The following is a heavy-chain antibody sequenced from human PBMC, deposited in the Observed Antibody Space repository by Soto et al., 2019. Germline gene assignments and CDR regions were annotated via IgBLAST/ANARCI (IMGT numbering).Heavy chain of an antibody. D-gene: IGHD2-21*02. CDR1: GGTFSSYA. J-gene: IGHJ5*02. Sequence: QVQLVQSGAEVKKPGSSVKVSCKASGGTFSSYAISWVRQAPGQGLEWMGGIIPIFGTANYAQKFQGRVTITADESTSTADMELSSLRSEDTAVYYCASAHCGGDCYSLPGNWFDPWGQGTLVTVSS. CDR2: IIPIFGTA. V-gene: IGHV1-69*01. CDR3: ASAHCGGDCYSLPGNWFDP.